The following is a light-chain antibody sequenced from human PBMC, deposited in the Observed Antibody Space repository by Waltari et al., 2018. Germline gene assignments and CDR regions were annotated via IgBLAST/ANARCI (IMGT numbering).Light chain of an antibody. V-gene: IGLV4-69*01. J-gene: IGLJ2*01. CDR1: SGHSTYA. CDR2: VNRDGNH. CDR3: QTWGLGIVI. Sequence: QLVLTQSPSASASLGASVNLTCTLSSGHSTYAIAWHQQQPEKGTRYLMKVNRDGNHTKGDGIPDRFSGSSSGAERYLTISGLQSDDGADYYCQTWGLGIVIFGGGTKLTVL.